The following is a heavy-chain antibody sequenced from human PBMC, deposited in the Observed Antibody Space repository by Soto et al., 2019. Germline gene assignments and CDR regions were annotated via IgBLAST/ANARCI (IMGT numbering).Heavy chain of an antibody. V-gene: IGHV3-23*01. J-gene: IGHJ4*02. D-gene: IGHD2-21*02. CDR3: ALPSCGGDCYSPFDY. CDR1: GFGLSTYA. CDR2: ISANSGNT. Sequence: ELQLLESGGGFVQPGGSLRLSCTASGFGLSTYAISWVRQAPGKGLVWVSVISANSGNTDYADSVKGRFTISRDKSENTVFLQMNRLRAEDTAVYYCALPSCGGDCYSPFDYWGQGTLVTVSS.